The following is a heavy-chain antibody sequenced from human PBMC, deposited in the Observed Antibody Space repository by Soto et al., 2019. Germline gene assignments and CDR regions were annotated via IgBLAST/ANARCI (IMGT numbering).Heavy chain of an antibody. CDR3: ARAKSRRSGIAKVQFDF. CDR1: GYTFIAYY. Sequence: QVHLVQSGAEVKKLGASVLVSCKASGYTFIAYYIHWIRQAPGQGLEWMGWSNPDSGGTITAKKLQGRFTFTRDTSITTGYMEVTRLTSDDTAIYYCARAKSRRSGIAKVQFDFWGQGTLVTVSS. CDR2: SNPDSGGT. D-gene: IGHD3-10*01. J-gene: IGHJ4*02. V-gene: IGHV1-2*02.